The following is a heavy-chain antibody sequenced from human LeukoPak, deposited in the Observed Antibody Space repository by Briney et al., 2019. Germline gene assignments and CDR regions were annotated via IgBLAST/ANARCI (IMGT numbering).Heavy chain of an antibody. J-gene: IGHJ4*02. CDR3: AGAAALDS. CDR2: IYSSGST. Sequence: SETLSLTCTVSGGSISSYYWTWVRQPAGKGLEWIGRIYSSGSTNYNPSLKSRVSMSVDTSKNQFSLKLSSVTAADSALYYCAGAAALDSWGQGTLVTVSS. D-gene: IGHD6-13*01. CDR1: GGSISSYY. V-gene: IGHV4-4*07.